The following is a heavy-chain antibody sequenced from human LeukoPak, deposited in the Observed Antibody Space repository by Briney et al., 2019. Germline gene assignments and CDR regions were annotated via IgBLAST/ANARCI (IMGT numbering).Heavy chain of an antibody. CDR1: GYSISGAYY. D-gene: IGHD2-2*01. V-gene: IGHV4-38-2*01. CDR3: ARLLTYCSSTSCFFSAFDI. Sequence: SETLSLTCAVSGYSISGAYYWGCTRQPPAKGLQWIASIYHSGSTYYNPSLKSRVTISVDTSKNQFSLKLSSVTAADTAVYYCARLLTYCSSTSCFFSAFDIWGQGTMVTVSS. CDR2: IYHSGST. J-gene: IGHJ3*02.